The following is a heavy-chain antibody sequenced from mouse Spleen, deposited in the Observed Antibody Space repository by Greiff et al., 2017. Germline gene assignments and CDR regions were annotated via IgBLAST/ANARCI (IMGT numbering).Heavy chain of an antibody. V-gene: IGHV14-4*01. CDR2: IDPENGDT. J-gene: IGHJ2*01. CDR1: GFNIKDDY. Sequence: EVQLQQSGAELVRPGASVKLSCTASGFNIKDDYMHWVKQRPEQGLEWIGWIDPENGDTEYASKFQGKATITADTSSNTAYPQLSSLTSEDTAVYYCTTILGFDYWGQGTTLTVSS. CDR3: TTILGFDY. D-gene: IGHD4-1*01.